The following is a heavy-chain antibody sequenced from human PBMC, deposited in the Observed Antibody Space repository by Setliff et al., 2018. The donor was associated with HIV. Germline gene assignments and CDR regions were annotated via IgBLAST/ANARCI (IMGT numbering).Heavy chain of an antibody. CDR1: GYTVTAYY. CDR3: VREVRAAYKGPLWFGQSDPRPDTFDI. D-gene: IGHD3-10*01. CDR2: INPYSGGT. V-gene: IGHV1-2*04. Sequence: ASVKVSCKASGYTVTAYYIHWVRQAPGQGLEWMGWINPYSGGTNYAQNFQGWVTMTRDPSITTAYMELSRLTSADTALYFCVREVRAAYKGPLWFGQSDPRPDTFDIWGQGTMVTVSS. J-gene: IGHJ3*02.